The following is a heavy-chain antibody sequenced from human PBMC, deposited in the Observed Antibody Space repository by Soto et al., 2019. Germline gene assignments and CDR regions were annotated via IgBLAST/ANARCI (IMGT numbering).Heavy chain of an antibody. CDR1: GGTFSSYA. V-gene: IGHV1-69*12. CDR2: IIPMFGIT. CDR3: ARDHLERPVAGLKDFDY. Sequence: QVQLVQSGAEVKKPGSSVKVSCKASGGTFSSYAISWVRQAPGQGLEWMGGIIPMFGITNYAQKFQGRLTITADESTSTAYMELNSLRSEDTAVYYCARDHLERPVAGLKDFDYWGQGTLVTVSS. J-gene: IGHJ4*02. D-gene: IGHD6-19*01.